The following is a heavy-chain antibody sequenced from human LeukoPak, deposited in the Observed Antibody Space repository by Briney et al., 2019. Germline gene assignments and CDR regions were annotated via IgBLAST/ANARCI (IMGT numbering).Heavy chain of an antibody. V-gene: IGHV4-4*07. CDR2: IYTSGST. CDR3: ARDYRYLTGYDPFDI. J-gene: IGHJ3*02. Sequence: SETLSLTCTVSGGSISTYYWSWIRQPAGKGLEWIGHIYTSGSTNYNPSLKSRVTMSVDTSKNQFSLKVTSVTAADTAMYYCARDYRYLTGYDPFDIWGQGTMVTVSS. D-gene: IGHD3-9*01. CDR1: GGSISTYY.